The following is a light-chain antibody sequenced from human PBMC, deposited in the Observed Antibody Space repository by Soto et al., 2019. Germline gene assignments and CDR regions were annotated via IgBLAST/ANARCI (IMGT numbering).Light chain of an antibody. V-gene: IGLV2-23*02. CDR2: EVS. J-gene: IGLJ7*01. CDR1: SSDVGSHNL. CDR3: CSYGGSRAV. Sequence: QSALTQPASVSGSPGQSITISCTGTSSDVGSHNLVSWHQQHPGQAPKLMIYEVSKRPLGVSARFSASKSGNTASLTISGLQAEDEADYYCCSYGGSRAVFGGGTQLTV.